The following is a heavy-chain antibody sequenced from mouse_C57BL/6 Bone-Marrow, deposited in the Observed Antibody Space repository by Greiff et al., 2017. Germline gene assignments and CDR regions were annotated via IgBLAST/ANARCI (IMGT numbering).Heavy chain of an antibody. J-gene: IGHJ3*01. CDR2: IYPRDGSP. V-gene: IGHV1-85*01. Sequence: QVQLQQSGPELVKPGASVKLSCKASGYTFTSYDINWVKQRPGQGLEWIGWIYPRDGSPKYNEKFEGKATLTVDTSSRTAYMELHSLTSEDSAVYFCARFFAYWGQGTLVTVSA. CDR1: GYTFTSYD. CDR3: ARFFAY.